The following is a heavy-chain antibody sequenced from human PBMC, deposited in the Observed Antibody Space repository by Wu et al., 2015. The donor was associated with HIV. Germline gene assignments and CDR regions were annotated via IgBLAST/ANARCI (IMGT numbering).Heavy chain of an antibody. CDR2: IKPDTGVT. J-gene: IGHJ4*02. Sequence: QVQLVQSGAEVKKPGSSVKVSCKASGYTFTSYDINWVRQAPGQGLEWMGWIKPDTGVTNYAQTFRGRLTVTRDTSINTVYMELNRLRSDDTALYYCAHKLRDWGQGSLVTVSS. CDR1: GYTFTSYD. D-gene: IGHD1-7*01. V-gene: IGHV1-2*02. CDR3: AHKLRD.